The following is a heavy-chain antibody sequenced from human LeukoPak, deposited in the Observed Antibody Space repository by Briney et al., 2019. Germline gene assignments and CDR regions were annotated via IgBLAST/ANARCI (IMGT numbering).Heavy chain of an antibody. CDR1: GFTFSSYA. Sequence: PGRSLRLSCAASGFTFSSYAMHWVRQAPGKGLEWVAVISYDGSNKYYADSVKGRFTISRDNSKNTLYLQMNSLRAEDTAVYYCARQELDIVAPNFDYWGQGTLVTVSS. CDR2: ISYDGSNK. CDR3: ARQELDIVAPNFDY. V-gene: IGHV3-30-3*01. J-gene: IGHJ4*02. D-gene: IGHD5-12*01.